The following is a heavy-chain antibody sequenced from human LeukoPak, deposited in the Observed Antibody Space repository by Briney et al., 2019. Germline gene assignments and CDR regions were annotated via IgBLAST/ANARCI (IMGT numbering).Heavy chain of an antibody. J-gene: IGHJ6*04. CDR2: ISSSGSTI. D-gene: IGHD3-10*02. CDR1: GFTFSNYA. CDR3: AELGITMIGGV. V-gene: IGHV3-48*03. Sequence: GGSLRLSCAASGFTFSNYAMSWVRQAPGKGLEWVSYISSSGSTIYYADSVKGRFTISRDNAKNSLYLQMNSLRAEDTAVYYCAELGITMIGGVWGKGTTVTTSS.